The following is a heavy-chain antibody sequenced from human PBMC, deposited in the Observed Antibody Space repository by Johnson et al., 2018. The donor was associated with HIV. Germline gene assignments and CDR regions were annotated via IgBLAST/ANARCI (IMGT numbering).Heavy chain of an antibody. V-gene: IGHV3-53*01. J-gene: IGHJ3*02. D-gene: IGHD6-19*01. CDR1: RFLVSRNY. Sequence: EQLVESGGGLIQPGGSLRLSCAASRFLVSRNYMSWVRQAPGKGLEWVSVIYSGGSIYYADSVKGRFTISRDNATNSLFLQMNIVRDEDTAVYYCVRGGAVAPSSGFDIWGQGTKVTVSS. CDR3: VRGGAVAPSSGFDI. CDR2: IYSGGSI.